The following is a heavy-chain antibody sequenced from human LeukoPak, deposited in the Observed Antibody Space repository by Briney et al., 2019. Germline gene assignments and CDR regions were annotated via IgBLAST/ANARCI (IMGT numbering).Heavy chain of an antibody. V-gene: IGHV4-59*08. D-gene: IGHD4-17*01. CDR1: GGSISSYY. Sequence: SETLSLTCTVSGGSISSYYWSWIRQPPGKGLEWIGYIYYSGSTNYNPSLKSRVTISVDTSKNQFSLKLSSVTAADTAVYYCARKGTTLRTQIDYWGQGTLVTVSS. CDR2: IYYSGST. J-gene: IGHJ4*02. CDR3: ARKGTTLRTQIDY.